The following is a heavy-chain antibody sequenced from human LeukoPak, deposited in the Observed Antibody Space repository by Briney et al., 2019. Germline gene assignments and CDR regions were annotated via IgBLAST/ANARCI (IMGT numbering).Heavy chain of an antibody. CDR2: IYSGGST. V-gene: IGHV3-53*01. CDR1: GFTVSSNY. J-gene: IGHJ4*02. D-gene: IGHD1-7*01. Sequence: GGSLRLSCAASGFTVSSNYMSWVRQAPGKGLKWVSVIYSGGSTYYADSVKGRFTISRDNSKNTLYLQMNSLRAEDTAVYYCARDSSNWNYEDYWGQGTLVTVSS. CDR3: ARDSSNWNYEDY.